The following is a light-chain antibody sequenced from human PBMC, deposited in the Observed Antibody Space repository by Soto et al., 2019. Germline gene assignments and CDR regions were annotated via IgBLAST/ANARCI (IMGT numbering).Light chain of an antibody. Sequence: EIVLTQSPATLSLSPGERATLSCRASQRVSSYLAWYQQKPGQAPRLLISDASYRATGIPARFSGSGSGTDFNLTISSLEPEDFAVYYCQQRSNWPALTFGGGTKVEIK. J-gene: IGKJ4*01. CDR2: DAS. CDR3: QQRSNWPALT. CDR1: QRVSSY. V-gene: IGKV3-11*01.